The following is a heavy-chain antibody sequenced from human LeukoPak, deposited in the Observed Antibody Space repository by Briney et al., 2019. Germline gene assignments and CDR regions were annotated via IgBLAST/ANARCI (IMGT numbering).Heavy chain of an antibody. CDR3: ARVGIAVAGTHYYYYMDV. Sequence: PGGSLRLSCAASGFTFSSYEMNWVRQAPGKGLEWVSYISSSGSTIYYADSVKGRFTISRDNAKNSLYLQMNSLRAEDTAVYYCARVGIAVAGTHYYYYMDVWGKGTTVTISS. CDR2: ISSSGSTI. D-gene: IGHD6-19*01. CDR1: GFTFSSYE. V-gene: IGHV3-48*03. J-gene: IGHJ6*03.